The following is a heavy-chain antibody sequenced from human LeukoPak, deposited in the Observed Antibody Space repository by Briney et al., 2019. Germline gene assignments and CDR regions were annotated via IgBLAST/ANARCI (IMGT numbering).Heavy chain of an antibody. J-gene: IGHJ5*02. D-gene: IGHD4-17*01. CDR1: GFSFRSFA. V-gene: IGHV3-23*01. CDR3: TKDPNGDYVGAFEP. Sequence: PGGSLRLSCAASGFSFRSFAMTWVRQAPGKGLEWVSSITGGHYPTYNTDSVKGRFTISRDNSKNTLYLQMNSLRADDTAVYYCTKDPNGDYVGAFEPWGQGTLVTVSS. CDR2: ITGGHYPT.